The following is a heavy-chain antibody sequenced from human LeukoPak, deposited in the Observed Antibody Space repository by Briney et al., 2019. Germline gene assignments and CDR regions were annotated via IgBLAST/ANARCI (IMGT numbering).Heavy chain of an antibody. Sequence: NPSETLSLTCTVSGGSISSYYWSWIRQPPGKGLEWIGYIYYSGSTNYNPSLKSRVTISVDTSKNQFSLKPSSVTAADTAVYYCARDLGPDFWSGYSYYYGMDVWGQGTTVTVSS. CDR1: GGSISSYY. CDR3: ARDLGPDFWSGYSYYYGMDV. D-gene: IGHD3-3*01. V-gene: IGHV4-59*01. CDR2: IYYSGST. J-gene: IGHJ6*02.